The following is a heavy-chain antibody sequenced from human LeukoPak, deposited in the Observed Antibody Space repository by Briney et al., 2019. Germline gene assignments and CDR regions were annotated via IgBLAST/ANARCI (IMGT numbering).Heavy chain of an antibody. CDR2: INHSGST. Sequence: PSETLSLTCAVYGGSFSGYYWSWIRQPPGKGLEWIGEINHSGSTNHNPSLKSRVTISVDTSKNQFSLKLSSVTAADTAVYYCARVRGTYYYDSSGPSPYYFDYWGQGTLVTVSS. J-gene: IGHJ4*02. V-gene: IGHV4-34*01. CDR1: GGSFSGYY. CDR3: ARVRGTYYYDSSGPSPYYFDY. D-gene: IGHD3-22*01.